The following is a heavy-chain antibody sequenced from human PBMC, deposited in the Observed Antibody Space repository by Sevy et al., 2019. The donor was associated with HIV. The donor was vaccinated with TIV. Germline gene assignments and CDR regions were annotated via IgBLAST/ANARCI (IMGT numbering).Heavy chain of an antibody. CDR1: GFTFSNAW. V-gene: IGHV3-15*01. D-gene: IGHD6-6*01. Sequence: GGSLRLSCAASGFTFSNAWMSWVRQAPGKGLEWVGRIKSKTDGGTTDYAAPVKGRFTISRDDSKNTLYLQMNSLKTEDTAVYYCTTEGGMAARPRGLAYYYYGMDVWGQGTTVTVSS. CDR3: TTEGGMAARPRGLAYYYYGMDV. J-gene: IGHJ6*02. CDR2: IKSKTDGGTT.